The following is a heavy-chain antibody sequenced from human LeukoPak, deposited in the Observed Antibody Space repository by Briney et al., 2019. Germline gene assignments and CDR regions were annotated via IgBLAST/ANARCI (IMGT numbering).Heavy chain of an antibody. CDR2: VLYDGSLK. J-gene: IGHJ3*01. V-gene: IGHV3-30*02. D-gene: IGHD3-10*01. CDR1: GFTFSRCD. Sequence: GGSLRLSCAASGFTFSRCDMHWVRQAPGKGLEWVAFVLYDGSLKYYADSVRGRVTISRDNSKNTLSLQMNSLRAEDTAVYYCAKRSMVRGVQFDAFDLWGQGTIVTVSS. CDR3: AKRSMVRGVQFDAFDL.